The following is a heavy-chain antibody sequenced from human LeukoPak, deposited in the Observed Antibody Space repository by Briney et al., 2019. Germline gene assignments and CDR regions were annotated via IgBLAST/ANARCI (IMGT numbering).Heavy chain of an antibody. V-gene: IGHV3-23*01. CDR2: ISGSGGST. D-gene: IGHD2-15*01. J-gene: IGHJ4*02. CDR3: AKDGDCSGGSCYRTNNYFDY. CDR1: GFTFSSYV. Sequence: PGGSLRLSCAASGFTFSSYVMSWVRQAPGKGLEWVSAISGSGGSTYYADSVKGRFTISRDNSKNTLYLQMNSLRAEDTAVYYCAKDGDCSGGSCYRTNNYFDYWGQGTLVTVSS.